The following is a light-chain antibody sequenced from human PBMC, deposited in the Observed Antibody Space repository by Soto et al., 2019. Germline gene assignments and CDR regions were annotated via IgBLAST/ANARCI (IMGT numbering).Light chain of an antibody. CDR1: QSVNCY. Sequence: EIVLTQSPATLSLSPGERATLSCRASQSVNCYLAWYQQKPGQAPRLLIYDASNRAAGIPVRFSGSGSGTDFALTISSQEPEDFAVYYCQQRSNWRTFSQGTKLEIK. CDR2: DAS. J-gene: IGKJ2*01. V-gene: IGKV3-11*01. CDR3: QQRSNWRT.